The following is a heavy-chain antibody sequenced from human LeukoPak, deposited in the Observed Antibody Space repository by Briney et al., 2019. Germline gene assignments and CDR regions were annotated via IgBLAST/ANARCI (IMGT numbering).Heavy chain of an antibody. Sequence: SETLSLTCTVSGGSISSSSYYWGWIRQPPGKGLEWIGSIYYSGSTYYNPSLKSRVTISVDTSKDKFSLKLSSVTAADTAVYYCARRSSGYIDYWGQGTLVTVSS. J-gene: IGHJ4*02. CDR1: GGSISSSSYY. CDR3: ARRSSGYIDY. D-gene: IGHD3-22*01. V-gene: IGHV4-39*01. CDR2: IYYSGST.